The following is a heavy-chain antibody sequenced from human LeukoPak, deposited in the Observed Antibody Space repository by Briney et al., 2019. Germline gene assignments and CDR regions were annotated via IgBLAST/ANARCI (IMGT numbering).Heavy chain of an antibody. CDR2: IYYSGST. D-gene: IGHD1-26*01. J-gene: IGHJ4*02. CDR1: GGSISSYY. V-gene: IGHV4-59*01. Sequence: PSETLSLTCTVSGGSISSYYWSWIRKPPGKGLEWIGYIYYSGSTSYNPSLNSRVTISIDTSKNQFSLNLSSVTAADTAVYYCARDNRGTYYGDFDYWGQGTLVTVSS. CDR3: ARDNRGTYYGDFDY.